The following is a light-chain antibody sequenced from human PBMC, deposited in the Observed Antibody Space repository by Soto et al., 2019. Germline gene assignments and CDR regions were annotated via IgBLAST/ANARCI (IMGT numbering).Light chain of an antibody. Sequence: QSALTQPASVSGSPGQSITISCTGTSSDVGSYNLVSWYQQHPGKAPKLMIYDVTKRPSGVPDRFSGSKSGNTASLTVSGLQAEDEADYYCSSYAGSSNVFGTGTKVTVL. V-gene: IGLV2-14*02. CDR3: SSYAGSSNV. J-gene: IGLJ1*01. CDR2: DVT. CDR1: SSDVGSYNL.